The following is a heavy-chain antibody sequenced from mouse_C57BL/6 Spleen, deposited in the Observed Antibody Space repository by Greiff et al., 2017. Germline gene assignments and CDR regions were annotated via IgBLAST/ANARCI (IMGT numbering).Heavy chain of an antibody. V-gene: IGHV1-42*01. Sequence: VHVKQSGPELVKPGASVKISCKASGYSFTGYYMNWVKQSPEKSLEWIGEINPSTGGTTYNQKFKAKATLTVDKSSSTAYMQLKSLTSEDSAVYYCARKLADYWGQGTTLTVSS. D-gene: IGHD4-1*01. CDR3: ARKLADY. CDR1: GYSFTGYY. J-gene: IGHJ2*01. CDR2: INPSTGGT.